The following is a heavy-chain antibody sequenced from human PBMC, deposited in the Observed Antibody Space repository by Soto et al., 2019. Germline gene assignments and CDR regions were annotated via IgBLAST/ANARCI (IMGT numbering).Heavy chain of an antibody. J-gene: IGHJ4*02. CDR3: ARIETVVTPYYFDS. Sequence: ASVKVSCKASGYTFTGYYMHRVRQAPGQGLEWMGWINPNSGGTNYAQKFQGRVTMTRDTSISTAYMELSRLRSDDTAVYYCARIETVVTPYYFDSWGQGTLVTVS. V-gene: IGHV1-2*02. CDR2: INPNSGGT. D-gene: IGHD2-21*02. CDR1: GYTFTGYY.